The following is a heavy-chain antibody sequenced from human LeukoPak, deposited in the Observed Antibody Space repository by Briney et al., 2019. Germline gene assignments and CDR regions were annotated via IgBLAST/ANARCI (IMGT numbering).Heavy chain of an antibody. D-gene: IGHD3-10*01. V-gene: IGHV3-7*01. Sequence: GGSLRLSCAASGFTFSSYEMNWVRQAPGKGLEWVANIKQDGSEKYYADSVKGRFTISRDNSKNTLYLQMNSLRAEDTAVYYCAKDGTVTMVRGVLDYYYMDVWGKGTTVTVSS. CDR2: IKQDGSEK. J-gene: IGHJ6*03. CDR3: AKDGTVTMVRGVLDYYYMDV. CDR1: GFTFSSYE.